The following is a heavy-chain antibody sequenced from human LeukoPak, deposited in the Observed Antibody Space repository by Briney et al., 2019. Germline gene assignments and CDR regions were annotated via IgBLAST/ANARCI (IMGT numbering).Heavy chain of an antibody. D-gene: IGHD3-16*01. CDR3: AKRPSGGGYYYYLDV. CDR2: IRYDGSNK. V-gene: IGHV3-30*02. J-gene: IGHJ6*03. Sequence: GGSLRLSCAASGFTFSSYGMHWVRPAPGKGLEWVAFIRYDGSNKFYADSVKGRFTISRDNSKNTLYLQMNSLRAEDTAVYYCAKRPSGGGYYYYLDVWGKGTTVTVSS. CDR1: GFTFSSYG.